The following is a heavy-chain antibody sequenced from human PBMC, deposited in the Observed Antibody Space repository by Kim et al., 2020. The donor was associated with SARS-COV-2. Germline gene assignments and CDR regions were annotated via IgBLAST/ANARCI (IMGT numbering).Heavy chain of an antibody. J-gene: IGHJ3*02. CDR3: ARLGESYYVGDAFDI. V-gene: IGHV5-51*01. D-gene: IGHD1-26*01. Sequence: GESLKISCKGSGYSFTSYWIGWVRQMPGKGLEWMGIIYPGDSDTRYSPSFQGQVTISADKSISTAYLQWSSLKASDTAMYYCARLGESYYVGDAFDIWGQGTMVTVSS. CDR2: IYPGDSDT. CDR1: GYSFTSYW.